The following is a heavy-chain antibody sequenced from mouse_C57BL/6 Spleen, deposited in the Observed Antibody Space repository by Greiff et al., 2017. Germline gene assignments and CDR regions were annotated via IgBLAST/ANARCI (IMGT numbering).Heavy chain of an antibody. CDR1: GYTFTSYW. J-gene: IGHJ4*01. CDR3: AREVVYSNYGDYYAMDY. V-gene: IGHV1-72*01. Sequence: QVQLKQPGAELVKPGASVKLSCKASGYTFTSYWMHWVKQRPGRGLEWIGRIDPNSGGTKYNEKFKSKATLTVDKPSSTAYMQLSSLTSEDSAVYYCAREVVYSNYGDYYAMDYWGQGTSVTVSS. CDR2: IDPNSGGT. D-gene: IGHD2-5*01.